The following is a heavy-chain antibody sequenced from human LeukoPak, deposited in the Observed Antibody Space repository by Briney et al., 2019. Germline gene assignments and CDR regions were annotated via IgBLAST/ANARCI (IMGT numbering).Heavy chain of an antibody. CDR2: ITSSSSYI. V-gene: IGHV3-21*01. CDR1: GFTFSNYN. J-gene: IGHJ3*02. CDR3: ASVDSSGYDAFDI. Sequence: PGGSLRLSCAASGFTFSNYNMNWVRQAPGKGLEWVSSITSSSSYIYYADSVKGRFTISRDNAKNSLYLQMNSLRAEDTAVYYCASVDSSGYDAFDIWSQGTMVTVSS. D-gene: IGHD3-22*01.